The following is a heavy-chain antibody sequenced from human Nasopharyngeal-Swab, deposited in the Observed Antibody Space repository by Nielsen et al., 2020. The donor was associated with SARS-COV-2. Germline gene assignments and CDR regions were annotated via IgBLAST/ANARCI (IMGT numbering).Heavy chain of an antibody. D-gene: IGHD3-3*01. CDR1: GFTFSDYY. CDR2: ISSSGSTI. V-gene: IGHV3-11*01. CDR3: AGLYYDFWNRDDLVY. J-gene: IGHJ4*02. Sequence: GESLKISCAASGFTFSDYYMSWIRQAPGKGLEWVSYISSSGSTIYYADSVKGRFTISRDNAKNSLYLQMNSLRAEDTAVYYCAGLYYDFWNRDDLVYWGQGTLVTVSS.